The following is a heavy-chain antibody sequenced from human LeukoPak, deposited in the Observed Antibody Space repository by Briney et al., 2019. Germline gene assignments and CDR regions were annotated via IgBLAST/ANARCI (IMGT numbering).Heavy chain of an antibody. V-gene: IGHV3-9*03. J-gene: IGHJ4*02. Sequence: GGCLRLSCAASGFTFDDYAMHWVRQAPGKGLEWVSGISWNSGSIGYADSVKGRFTISRDNAKNSLYLQMNSLRAEDMALYYCAKVARSYSSSWIFDYWGQGTLVTVSS. CDR2: ISWNSGSI. CDR1: GFTFDDYA. CDR3: AKVARSYSSSWIFDY. D-gene: IGHD6-13*01.